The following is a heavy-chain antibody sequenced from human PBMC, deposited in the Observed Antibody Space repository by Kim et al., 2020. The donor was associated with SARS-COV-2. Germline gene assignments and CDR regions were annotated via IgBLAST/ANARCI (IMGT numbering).Heavy chain of an antibody. CDR3: ARVLTSGWSYFDY. D-gene: IGHD6-19*01. Sequence: YATYVQARYTTSRDNARASLYLKMNSLRAEDTAVYYCARVLTSGWSYFDYWGQGTLVTVSS. V-gene: IGHV3-11*05. J-gene: IGHJ4*02.